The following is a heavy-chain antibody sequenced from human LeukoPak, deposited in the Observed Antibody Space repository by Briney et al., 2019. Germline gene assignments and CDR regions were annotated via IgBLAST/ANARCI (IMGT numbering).Heavy chain of an antibody. V-gene: IGHV3-30*04. CDR1: GFTFNNYA. Sequence: GRSLRLSCAASGFTFNNYAIHWVRQAPGKGLEWVAVISYDGNKKYYADSVRGRFTISRDNSNYTLFLHMNSLRAEDTAVYYFARGRGSTSSYFDYWGQGTLVTVSS. J-gene: IGHJ4*02. D-gene: IGHD2-2*01. CDR3: ARGRGSTSSYFDY. CDR2: ISYDGNKK.